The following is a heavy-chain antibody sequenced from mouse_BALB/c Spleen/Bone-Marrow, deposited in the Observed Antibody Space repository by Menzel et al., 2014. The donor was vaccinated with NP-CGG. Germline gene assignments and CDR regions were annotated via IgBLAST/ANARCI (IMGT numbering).Heavy chain of an antibody. J-gene: IGHJ1*01. Sequence: VKLVESGPGLVAPSQSLSITCTVSGFSLTSYGVHWVRQPPGKGLEWLGVIWAGGGTNYYSALMSRLSISRDNSKSQVFLKMNSLQTDDTAMYFCARDRGVTRDCDVWGAGTTVTVSS. CDR3: ARDRGVTRDCDV. CDR1: GFSLTSYG. D-gene: IGHD2-1*01. V-gene: IGHV2-9*02. CDR2: IWAGGGT.